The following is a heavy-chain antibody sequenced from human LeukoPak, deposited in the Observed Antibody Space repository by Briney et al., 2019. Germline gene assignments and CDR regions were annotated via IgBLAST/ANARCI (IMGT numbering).Heavy chain of an antibody. CDR2: IRSDGSDE. D-gene: IGHD1-26*01. Sequence: GGSLRLSCAASGFTFSTYAMHWVRQAPGKGLEWLAFIRSDGSDEHYADSVKGRFTISRDNSKDTLYLQMNSLGVEDTAVYYCAKGLELAPFDYWGPGTLVTVSS. CDR3: AKGLELAPFDY. V-gene: IGHV3-30*02. CDR1: GFTFSTYA. J-gene: IGHJ4*02.